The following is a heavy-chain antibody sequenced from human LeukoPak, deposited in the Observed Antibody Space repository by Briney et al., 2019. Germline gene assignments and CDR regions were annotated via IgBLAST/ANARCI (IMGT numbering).Heavy chain of an antibody. CDR2: IYYSGST. Sequence: NPSETLSLTCTVSGGSISSSSYYWGWIRQPPGKGLEWIGSIYYSGSTYYNPSLKSRVTISVDTSKNQFSLKLSSVTAADTAVCYCARLFDYWGQGTLVTVSS. J-gene: IGHJ4*02. V-gene: IGHV4-39*01. CDR3: ARLFDY. CDR1: GGSISSSSYY.